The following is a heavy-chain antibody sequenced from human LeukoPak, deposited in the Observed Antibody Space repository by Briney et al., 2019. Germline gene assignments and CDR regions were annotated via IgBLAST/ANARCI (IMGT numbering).Heavy chain of an antibody. Sequence: PSETLSLTYAVYGGSFSGYYWSWIRQPPGEGLEWIGEINHSGSTNYNPSLKSRVTISVDTSKNQFSLKLSSVTAADTAVYYSARGGRELYSSSWYTRIHNWFDPWGQGTLVTVSS. CDR3: ARGGRELYSSSWYTRIHNWFDP. V-gene: IGHV4-34*01. CDR2: INHSGST. D-gene: IGHD6-13*01. CDR1: GGSFSGYY. J-gene: IGHJ5*02.